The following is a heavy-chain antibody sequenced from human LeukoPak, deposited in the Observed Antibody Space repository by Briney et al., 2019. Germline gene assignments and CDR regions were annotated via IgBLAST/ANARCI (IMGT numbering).Heavy chain of an antibody. D-gene: IGHD3-22*01. CDR2: IWYDGSNK. CDR3: AKGYYDSSGLDAFDI. V-gene: IGHV3-33*06. CDR1: GFSFSSYG. J-gene: IGHJ3*02. Sequence: PGGSLRLSCAASGFSFSSYGMHWVRQAPGKGLEWVAVIWYDGSNKYYADSVKGRFTISRDNSKNTLYLQMNSLRAEDTAVYYCAKGYYDSSGLDAFDIWGQGTMVTVSS.